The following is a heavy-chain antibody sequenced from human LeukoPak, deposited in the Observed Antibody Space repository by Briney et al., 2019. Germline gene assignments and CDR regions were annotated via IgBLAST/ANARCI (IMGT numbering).Heavy chain of an antibody. CDR2: ISGSGGST. CDR1: GFTFSSYA. V-gene: IGHV3-23*01. CDR3: AKGGYSYGWDY. J-gene: IGHJ4*02. D-gene: IGHD5-18*01. Sequence: GGSLRLSCAASGFTFSSYAMSWVRQAPGKGLEWVSAISGSGGSTYYANSVKGRFTISRDNSKNTPYLQMNSLRAEDTAVYYCAKGGYSYGWDYWGQGTLVTVSS.